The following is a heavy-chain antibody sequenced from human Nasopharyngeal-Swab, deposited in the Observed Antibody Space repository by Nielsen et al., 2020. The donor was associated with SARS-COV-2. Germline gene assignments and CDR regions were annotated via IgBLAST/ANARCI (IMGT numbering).Heavy chain of an antibody. Sequence: GGSLRLSCAASGFTFSSYSMSWVRQAPGKGLEWVSAISGSGGSTYYADSVKGRFTISRDNSKNTLYLQMNSLRAEDTAVYYCAKPDIAVRYYFDYWGQGTLVTVSS. CDR1: GFTFSSYS. CDR3: AKPDIAVRYYFDY. D-gene: IGHD6-19*01. V-gene: IGHV3-23*01. CDR2: ISGSGGST. J-gene: IGHJ4*02.